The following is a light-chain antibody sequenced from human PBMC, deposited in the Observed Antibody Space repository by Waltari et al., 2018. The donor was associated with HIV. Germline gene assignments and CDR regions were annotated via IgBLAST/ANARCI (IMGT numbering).Light chain of an antibody. V-gene: IGLV1-51*01. J-gene: IGLJ2*01. CDR3: GTWDTSLSAGV. CDR1: SSHIANNY. CDR2: DNN. Sequence: QSVLTQPPAVSAAPGQTVTISCSGSSSHIANNYVSWYQQPPGPAPKLLIYDNNRISSGIPDRFSGSKSGTSATLAIAGLQTGDEADYYCGTWDTSLSAGVFGGGTKVTVL.